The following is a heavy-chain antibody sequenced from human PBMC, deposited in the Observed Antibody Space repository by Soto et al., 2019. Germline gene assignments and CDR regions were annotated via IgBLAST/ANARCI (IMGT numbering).Heavy chain of an antibody. Sequence: SETLSLTCTVSGGSISSYYWSWIRQPPGKGLEWIGYIYYSGSTNYNPSLKSRVTLSVDTSKNQFSLKLSSVTAADTAVYYCARVEMATNYYYFDYWGQGTLVTVSS. CDR2: IYYSGST. CDR1: GGSISSYY. D-gene: IGHD5-12*01. V-gene: IGHV4-59*01. J-gene: IGHJ4*02. CDR3: ARVEMATNYYYFDY.